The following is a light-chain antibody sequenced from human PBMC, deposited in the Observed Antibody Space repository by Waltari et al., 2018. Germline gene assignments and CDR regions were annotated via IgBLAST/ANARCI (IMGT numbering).Light chain of an antibody. Sequence: QSALTQPASVSGSPGQSITISCTGTSSDVGGYNYVPWYQQHPGKAPKLMIYEVSNRPSGVSNRFSGSKSGNTASLTISGLQAEDEADYYCSSYTSSSTLASVFGGGTKLTVL. V-gene: IGLV2-14*01. CDR1: SSDVGGYNY. CDR3: SSYTSSSTLASV. CDR2: EVS. J-gene: IGLJ3*02.